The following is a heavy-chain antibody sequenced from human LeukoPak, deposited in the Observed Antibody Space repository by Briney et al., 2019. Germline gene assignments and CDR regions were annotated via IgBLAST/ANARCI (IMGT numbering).Heavy chain of an antibody. D-gene: IGHD2-15*01. Sequence: SETLPLTCPVSGGSIRSYYWSWIRQPPGKGLEWIGYIYYSGSTNYNPSLKSRVTISVDTSKNQFSLKLSSVTAADTAVYYCARVQDGYCSGGSCYGGFDYWGQGTLVTVSS. J-gene: IGHJ4*02. CDR2: IYYSGST. CDR3: ARVQDGYCSGGSCYGGFDY. V-gene: IGHV4-59*01. CDR1: GGSIRSYY.